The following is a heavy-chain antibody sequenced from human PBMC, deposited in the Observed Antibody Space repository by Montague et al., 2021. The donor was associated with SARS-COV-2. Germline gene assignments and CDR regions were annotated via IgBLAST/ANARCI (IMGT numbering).Heavy chain of an antibody. J-gene: IGHJ4*02. CDR1: GGPISSPDYY. CDR2: ISYTGRT. Sequence: SETLSLTCTVSGGPISSPDYYWGWICQSPGKGLEWIGSISYTGRTYYNPSLRSRVSFSMDTSKNHFSLSLSSVTVADTAVYFCARQLPSYCATNKCYPYYFDGWGQGALVTVSS. V-gene: IGHV4-39*01. CDR3: ARQLPSYCATNKCYPYYFDG. D-gene: IGHD2-8*01.